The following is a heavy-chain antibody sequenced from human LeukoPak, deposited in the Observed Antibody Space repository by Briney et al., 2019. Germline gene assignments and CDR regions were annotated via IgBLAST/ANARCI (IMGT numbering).Heavy chain of an antibody. J-gene: IGHJ4*02. V-gene: IGHV3-21*01. CDR2: ISSGSGYM. CDR3: ARAGLYAGSGLDF. Sequence: GGSLRLSCAASGFTFSSYNMNWVLQAPGKGLEWVSSISSGSGYMYYADSVKGRFTISRDNAKNSMYLQMNSLRAEDTAVYYCARAGLYAGSGLDFWGQGTLVTVSS. CDR1: GFTFSSYN. D-gene: IGHD2-8*01.